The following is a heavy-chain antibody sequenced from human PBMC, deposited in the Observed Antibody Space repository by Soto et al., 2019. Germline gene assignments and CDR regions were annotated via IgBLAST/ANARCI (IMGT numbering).Heavy chain of an antibody. Sequence: EVQVLESGGGLVQPGGSLRLSCAASGFTFSSYAMSWVRQAPGKGLEWVSSISGSGGGTYYADSVKGRFTFSRDNSKNTLYLQMNSLRAEDTAVYYCAKPGSSTFFYYFDYWGQGTLVTVSS. CDR1: GFTFSSYA. V-gene: IGHV3-23*01. D-gene: IGHD1-26*01. CDR2: ISGSGGGT. CDR3: AKPGSSTFFYYFDY. J-gene: IGHJ4*02.